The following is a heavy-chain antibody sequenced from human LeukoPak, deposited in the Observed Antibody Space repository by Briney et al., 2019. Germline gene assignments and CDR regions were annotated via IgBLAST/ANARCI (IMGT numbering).Heavy chain of an antibody. CDR3: ARDLSAAFDF. CDR1: GFPFSSYG. J-gene: IGHJ4*02. D-gene: IGHD6-19*01. Sequence: GTSLRLSCAASGFPFSSYGMHWVRQAPGKGLEWVARLVYDARSDYANSVKGRFSTSRDDSKNTLFLDMSNLRVEDTALYYCARDLSAAFDFWGQGTLVTVSS. V-gene: IGHV3-33*01. CDR2: LVYDARS.